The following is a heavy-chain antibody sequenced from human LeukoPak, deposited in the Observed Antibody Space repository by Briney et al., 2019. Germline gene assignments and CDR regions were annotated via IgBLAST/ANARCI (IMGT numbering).Heavy chain of an antibody. J-gene: IGHJ4*02. CDR1: GGSISSSSYY. Sequence: SETLSLTCTVSGGSISSSSYYWGWIRQPPGKGLEWIGSIYYSGSTYYNPSLKSRVTISVDTSKNQFSLKLSSVTAADTAVYYCARDYYDSRYFDYWGQGTLVTVSS. V-gene: IGHV4-39*07. CDR3: ARDYYDSRYFDY. D-gene: IGHD3-22*01. CDR2: IYYSGST.